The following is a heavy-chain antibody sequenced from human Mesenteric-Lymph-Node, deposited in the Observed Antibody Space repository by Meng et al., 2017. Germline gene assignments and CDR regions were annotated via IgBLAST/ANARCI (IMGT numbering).Heavy chain of an antibody. CDR1: GFTFGDYA. J-gene: IGHJ6*02. CDR3: AKNYYDSSPYYYGMDV. CDR2: IKQDGSEK. D-gene: IGHD3-22*01. Sequence: GESLKISCTASGFTFGDYAMSWVRQVPGKGLEWVANIKQDGSEKYHVDSVKGRFTISRDNAKNSLYLEMNSLRVEDTAVYYCAKNYYDSSPYYYGMDVWGQGTTVTVSS. V-gene: IGHV3-7*03.